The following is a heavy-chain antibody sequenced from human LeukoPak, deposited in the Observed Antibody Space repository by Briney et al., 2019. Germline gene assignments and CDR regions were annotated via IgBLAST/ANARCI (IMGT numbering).Heavy chain of an antibody. CDR1: GYTFRDHG. J-gene: IGHJ4*02. CDR3: AKANGEFDY. V-gene: IGHV3-23*01. Sequence: GGSLRLSCAASGYTFRDHGMAWLRQVPGRGLEWLASVNGAGIGTYYAPTVKGRFTISRDNSKNTAYLQMSTLRAEDTAVYYCAKANGEFDYWGQGTLVTVSS. CDR2: VNGAGIGT.